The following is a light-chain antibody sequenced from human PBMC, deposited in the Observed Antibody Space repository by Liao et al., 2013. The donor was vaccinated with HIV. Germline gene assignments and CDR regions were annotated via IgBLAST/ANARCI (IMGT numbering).Light chain of an antibody. CDR1: YIGFKS. Sequence: SYELTQPPSVSVAPGETARITCGGHYIGFKSVHWYHQKPGQAPVLVIFYDTDRPSGIPERFSGSNSGNTATLTISRVEAGDEAAYYCQSTDSSGAYVFGGGTKLTVL. CDR3: QSTDSSGAYV. V-gene: IGLV3-21*01. CDR2: YDT. J-gene: IGLJ3*02.